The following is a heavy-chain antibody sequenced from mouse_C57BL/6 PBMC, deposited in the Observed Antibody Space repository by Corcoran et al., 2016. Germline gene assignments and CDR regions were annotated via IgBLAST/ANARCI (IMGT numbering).Heavy chain of an antibody. Sequence: QIQLVQSGPELKKPGETVKISCKASGYTFTTYGMSWVKQAPGKGLKWMGWINTYSGVPTYADDFKGRFAFSLETSASTAYLQINNLKNEDTATYFCARLRNSDGYYVDYAMDYWGQGTSVTVSS. V-gene: IGHV9-3*01. D-gene: IGHD2-3*01. CDR2: INTYSGVP. J-gene: IGHJ4*01. CDR1: GYTFTTYG. CDR3: ARLRNSDGYYVDYAMDY.